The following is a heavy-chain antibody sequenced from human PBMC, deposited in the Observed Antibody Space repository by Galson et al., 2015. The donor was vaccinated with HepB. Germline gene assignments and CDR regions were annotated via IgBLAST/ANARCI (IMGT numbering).Heavy chain of an antibody. CDR3: ARGSYGDYVGRFDP. CDR1: GGPFSGHY. D-gene: IGHD4-17*01. CDR2: INHSGST. V-gene: IGHV4-34*01. J-gene: IGHJ5*02. Sequence: TLSLTCAVYGGPFSGHYWSWVRQPPGKGREWSREINHSGSTNYNPSLKSRVTISVDTSKNQFSLKLSSVTAADTAVYYCARGSYGDYVGRFDPWGQGTLVTVSS.